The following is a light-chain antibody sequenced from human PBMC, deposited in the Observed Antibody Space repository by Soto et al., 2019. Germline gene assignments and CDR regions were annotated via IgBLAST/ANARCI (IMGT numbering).Light chain of an antibody. J-gene: IGKJ1*01. Sequence: DVVLTQTPLSSPVTLGQPASISCRSSQSLVYSDGNTYLSWLQQRPGQPPRLLIYQISNRFSGVPERFSGSGAGTDVTLKISRVEAEDVGVYYCIQFAHFPRTFGQGTKLEI. V-gene: IGKV2-24*01. CDR2: QIS. CDR1: QSLVYSDGNTY. CDR3: IQFAHFPRT.